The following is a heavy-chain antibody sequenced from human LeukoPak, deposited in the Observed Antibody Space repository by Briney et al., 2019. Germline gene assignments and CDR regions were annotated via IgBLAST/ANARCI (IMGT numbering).Heavy chain of an antibody. Sequence: GGSLTLSCAASGFTFSSYGMHWVRQAPGKGLEWVAFIRYDGSNKYYADSVKGRFTISRDNSKNTLYLQMNSLRAEDTAVYYCAKAPERYCSGGSCDGAFDIWGQGTMVTVSS. J-gene: IGHJ3*02. D-gene: IGHD2-15*01. V-gene: IGHV3-30*02. CDR1: GFTFSSYG. CDR3: AKAPERYCSGGSCDGAFDI. CDR2: IRYDGSNK.